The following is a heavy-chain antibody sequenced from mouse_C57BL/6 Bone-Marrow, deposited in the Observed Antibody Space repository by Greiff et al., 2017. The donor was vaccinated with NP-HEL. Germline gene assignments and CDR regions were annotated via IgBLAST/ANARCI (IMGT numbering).Heavy chain of an antibody. Sequence: EVQLQQSGPELVKPGASVKISCKASGYKFTDYYMNWVKQSHGKSLEWIGDINHNNGGTSYNQKFKGMAKLTVDKSSSNAYMELRSLTSEDSAVYYCARDTSSYGSSSYFDVWGTGTTVTVSS. CDR2: INHNNGGT. V-gene: IGHV1-26*01. CDR3: ARDTSSYGSSSYFDV. D-gene: IGHD1-1*01. CDR1: GYKFTDYY. J-gene: IGHJ1*03.